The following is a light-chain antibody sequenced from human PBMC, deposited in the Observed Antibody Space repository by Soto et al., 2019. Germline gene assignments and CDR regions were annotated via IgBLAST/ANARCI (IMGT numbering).Light chain of an antibody. Sequence: EIVMTQSPATLSVSPGERATLSCRASQNVNSNLAWYQQKPVQAPRLLIYGASTRATGIPARFSGSGSGTEFPLTRSSLHSEHFAVYYCQLYKNWPLPFGGGTRVQIK. CDR1: QNVNSN. CDR2: GAS. J-gene: IGKJ4*01. V-gene: IGKV3-15*01. CDR3: QLYKNWPLP.